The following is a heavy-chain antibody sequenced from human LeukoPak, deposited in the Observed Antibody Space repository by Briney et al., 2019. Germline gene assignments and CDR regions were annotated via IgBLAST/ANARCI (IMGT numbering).Heavy chain of an antibody. CDR1: GYTFTAYY. CDR2: INPSGGST. V-gene: IGHV1-46*01. J-gene: IGHJ4*02. D-gene: IGHD6-19*01. CDR3: ARAAVAGTFLFDY. Sequence: ASVKVSCKASGYTFTAYYMHWVRQAPGQGLEWMGIINPSGGSTSYAQKFQGRVTMTRDMSTSTVYMELRSLRSDDTAVYYCARAAVAGTFLFDYWGQGTLVTVSS.